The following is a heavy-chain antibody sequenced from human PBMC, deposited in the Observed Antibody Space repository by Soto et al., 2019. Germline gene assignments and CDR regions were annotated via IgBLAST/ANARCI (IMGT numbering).Heavy chain of an antibody. CDR2: INHSGST. CDR3: ARGPRITIFGVVPETNWFDP. Sequence: SETLSLTCAVYGVSFSGYYWSWIRQPPGKGLEWIGEINHSGSTNYNPSLKSRVTISVDTSKNQFSLKLSSVTAADTAVYYCARGPRITIFGVVPETNWFDPWGQGTLVT. CDR1: GVSFSGYY. J-gene: IGHJ5*02. D-gene: IGHD3-3*01. V-gene: IGHV4-34*01.